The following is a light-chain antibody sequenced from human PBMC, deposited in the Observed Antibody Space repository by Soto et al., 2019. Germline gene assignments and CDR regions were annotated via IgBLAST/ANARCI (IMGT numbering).Light chain of an antibody. J-gene: IGKJ2*01. V-gene: IGKV1-33*01. CDR2: DAS. CDR3: QQYDNLRT. CDR1: QDISTY. Sequence: DIQMTQSPSSLSASVGDRLTITCQASQDISTYLNWYQQKPGKAPKLLISDASKLEPGVPSRFSGSGSGTHFTFIITSLQPEDIATCYCQQYDNLRTFGQGTKVDIK.